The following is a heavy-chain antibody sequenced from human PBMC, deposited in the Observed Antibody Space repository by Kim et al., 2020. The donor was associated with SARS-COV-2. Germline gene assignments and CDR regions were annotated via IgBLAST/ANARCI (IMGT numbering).Heavy chain of an antibody. CDR2: IIPIFGTA. Sequence: SVKVSCKASGGTFSSYAISWVRQAPGQGLEWMGGIIPIFGTANYAQKFQGRVTITADESTSTAYMELSSLRSEDTAVYYCARDNPPGDYYDSSGYPWGQGTLVTVSS. J-gene: IGHJ5*02. D-gene: IGHD3-22*01. V-gene: IGHV1-69*13. CDR1: GGTFSSYA. CDR3: ARDNPPGDYYDSSGYP.